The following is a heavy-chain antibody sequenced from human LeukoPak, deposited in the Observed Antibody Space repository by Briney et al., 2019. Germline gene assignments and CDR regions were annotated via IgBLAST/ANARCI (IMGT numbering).Heavy chain of an antibody. V-gene: IGHV3-23*01. D-gene: IGHD1-26*01. CDR3: AKVKWELAPYFDY. Sequence: GGSLRLSCAASGFIFSSHGMNWVRQAPGKGLEWVSGISPSGDITYYADSVKGRFTISRDNSKNTLYLQMNSLRAEDTAVYYCAKVKWELAPYFDYWGQGTLVTVSS. CDR1: GFIFSSHG. J-gene: IGHJ4*02. CDR2: ISPSGDIT.